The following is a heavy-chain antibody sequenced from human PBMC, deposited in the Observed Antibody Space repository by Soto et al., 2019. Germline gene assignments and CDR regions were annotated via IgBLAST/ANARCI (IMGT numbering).Heavy chain of an antibody. V-gene: IGHV3-72*01. J-gene: IGHJ4*02. D-gene: IGHD3-10*01. CDR1: GFTFSDHS. Sequence: EVQLVESGGGLVQPGGSLRLSCAASGFTFSDHSMDWVRQAPGTGLEWVGRIRSKANTYTTEYAASVKGRFTISRDDSKHARYRQMNSLKAEDTAVEHWARLYEASVSGRFDYWGQGTLVTVSS. CDR2: IRSKANTYTT. CDR3: ARLYEASVSGRFDY.